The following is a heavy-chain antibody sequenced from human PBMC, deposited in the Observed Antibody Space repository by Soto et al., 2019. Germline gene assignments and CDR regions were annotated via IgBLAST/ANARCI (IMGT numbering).Heavy chain of an antibody. CDR1: GYTFTNYD. CDR2: ISTYNYNT. D-gene: IGHD6-19*01. V-gene: IGHV1-18*04. Sequence: GASVKVSCKASGYTFTNYDISWVRLAPGQGLEWVGWISTYNYNTNYAQKLQGRVTLTTDTSTSTAYMDLRSLRSDDTAVYYCARISSASGGWVPDYWGQGTLVTVSS. CDR3: ARISSASGGWVPDY. J-gene: IGHJ4*02.